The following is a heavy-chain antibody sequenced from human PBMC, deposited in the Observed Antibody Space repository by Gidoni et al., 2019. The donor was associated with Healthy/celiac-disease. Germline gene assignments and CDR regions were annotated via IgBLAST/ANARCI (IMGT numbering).Heavy chain of an antibody. CDR2: INHSGST. Sequence: QVQLQQWGAGLLKPSETLSLTCAVYGGSFSGYYWSWIRQPPGKGLEWIGEINHSGSTNYNPSLKSRVTISVDTSKNQFSLKLSSVTAADTAVYYCARAEGRLLRYSGSPFDYWGQGTLVTVSS. D-gene: IGHD1-26*01. V-gene: IGHV4-34*01. CDR3: ARAEGRLLRYSGSPFDY. CDR1: GGSFSGYY. J-gene: IGHJ4*02.